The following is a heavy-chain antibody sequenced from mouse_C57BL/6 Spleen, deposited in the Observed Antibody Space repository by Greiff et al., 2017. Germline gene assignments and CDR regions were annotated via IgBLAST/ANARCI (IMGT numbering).Heavy chain of an antibody. CDR3: ARAYGPKGYWYFDV. CDR2: IHPNSGST. D-gene: IGHD2-10*02. CDR1: GYTFTSYW. V-gene: IGHV1-64*01. J-gene: IGHJ1*03. Sequence: QVQLQQPGAELVKPGASVKLSCKASGYTFTSYWMHWVKQRPGQGLEWIGMIHPNSGSTNYNEKFKSKATLNVDKSSSTAYMQLSSLTSEDSAVYYCARAYGPKGYWYFDVWGTGTTVTVSS.